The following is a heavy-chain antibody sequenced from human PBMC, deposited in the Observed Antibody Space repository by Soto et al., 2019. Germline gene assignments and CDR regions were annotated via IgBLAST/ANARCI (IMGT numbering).Heavy chain of an antibody. CDR2: ISYDGSNK. CDR3: AKDRGLSYSGSYYVY. D-gene: IGHD1-26*01. V-gene: IGHV3-30*18. CDR1: GFTFSSYG. Sequence: PGGSLRLSCAASGFTFSSYGMHWVRQAPGKGLEWVAVISYDGSNKYYADSVKGRFTISRDNSKNTLYLQMNSLRAEDTAVYYCAKDRGLSYSGSYYVYWGQGTLVTVSS. J-gene: IGHJ4*02.